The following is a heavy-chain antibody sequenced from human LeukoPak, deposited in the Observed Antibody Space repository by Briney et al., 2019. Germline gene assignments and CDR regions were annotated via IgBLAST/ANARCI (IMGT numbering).Heavy chain of an antibody. CDR2: ISSSSSTI. CDR3: ARGPGGAFDF. CDR1: GFTFSSYE. Sequence: GGSLRLSCAASGFTFSSYEMNWVRQAPGKGLEWVSYISSSSSTIYYADSVKGRFTISRDNAKNSLYLQINTLRAEDTAVYYCARGPGGAFDFWGHGAMVTVSS. D-gene: IGHD1-1*01. J-gene: IGHJ3*01. V-gene: IGHV3-48*01.